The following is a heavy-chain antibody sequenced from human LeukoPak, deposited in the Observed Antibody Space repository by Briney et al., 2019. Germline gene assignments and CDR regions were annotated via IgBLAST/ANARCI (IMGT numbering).Heavy chain of an antibody. D-gene: IGHD6-13*01. J-gene: IGHJ1*01. CDR2: MNPNSGNT. Sequence: ASVKVSCKASGYTFTSYDINWVRQATGQGLEWMGWMNPNSGNTGYAQKFQGRVTMTRNTSISTAYMELSSLRSEDTAVYYCARNGQQLRHFQHWGQGTLVTVSS. CDR3: ARNGQQLRHFQH. CDR1: GYTFTSYD. V-gene: IGHV1-8*01.